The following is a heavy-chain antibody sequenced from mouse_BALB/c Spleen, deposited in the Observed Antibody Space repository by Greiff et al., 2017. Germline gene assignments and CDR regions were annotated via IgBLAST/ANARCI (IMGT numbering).Heavy chain of an antibody. V-gene: IGHV3-8*02. Sequence: EVQLPQSGPSLVTPSQTLSLTCSLTGYSITSGYWNWIRKFPGTKLEYMGYISYSGSTYYNPSLKSRISITRDTFKNQDYLQLNSVTTEDTATYYCARDGYPSIAYWGQGTLVTVSA. CDR3: ARDGYPSIAY. CDR2: ISYSGST. D-gene: IGHD2-2*01. CDR1: GYSITSGY. J-gene: IGHJ3*01.